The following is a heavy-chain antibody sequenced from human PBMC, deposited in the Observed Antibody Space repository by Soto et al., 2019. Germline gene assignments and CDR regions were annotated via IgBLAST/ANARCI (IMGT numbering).Heavy chain of an antibody. CDR2: IHPGNGNT. CDR3: ARNDLWIGCYIGTEVY. CDR1: GYAFNIYA. D-gene: IGHD3-3*01. J-gene: IGHJ4*02. Sequence: QVQLVQSGAELKKPGASVKISCQASGYAFNIYALHWVRQAPGQSLAWVGWIHPGNGNTRYSQKLQGRVTISRDTSANTVYMELSGLRSGDTAVYYCARNDLWIGCYIGTEVYWGQGTQVTVSS. V-gene: IGHV1-3*01.